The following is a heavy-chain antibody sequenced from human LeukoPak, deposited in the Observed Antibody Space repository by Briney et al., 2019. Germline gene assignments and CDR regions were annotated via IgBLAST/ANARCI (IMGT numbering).Heavy chain of an antibody. V-gene: IGHV3-30*02. CDR2: IRYDGSNK. CDR3: TTDWASGEATILGYFDY. J-gene: IGHJ4*02. D-gene: IGHD3-3*01. CDR1: GFTFSSYG. Sequence: GGSLRLSCAASGFTFSSYGMHWVRQAPGKGLEWVAFIRYDGSNKYYADSVKGRFTISRDNSKNTLYLQMNSLKTEDTAVYYCTTDWASGEATILGYFDYWGQGTLVTVSS.